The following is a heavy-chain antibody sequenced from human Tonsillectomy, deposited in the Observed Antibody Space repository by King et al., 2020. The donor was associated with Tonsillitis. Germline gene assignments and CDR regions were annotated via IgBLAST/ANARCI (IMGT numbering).Heavy chain of an antibody. V-gene: IGHV3-11*05. D-gene: IGHD6-19*01. CDR3: ARAVYSSGWFYPDY. J-gene: IGHJ4*02. CDR1: RFTFRDYY. CDR2: ISSSSIET. Sequence: VQLVQSGGGLVKPGGSLRLSCAASRFTFRDYYMSWIRQAPGKGREWVSYISSSSIETNYADSVKGRFTISRVNAKNSVYLQMHSLRAEDTAVHYCARAVYSSGWFYPDYWGQGTLVTVSS.